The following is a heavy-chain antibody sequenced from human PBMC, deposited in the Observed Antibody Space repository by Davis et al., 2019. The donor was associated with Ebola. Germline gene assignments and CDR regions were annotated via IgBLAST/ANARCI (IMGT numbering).Heavy chain of an antibody. V-gene: IGHV7-4-1*02. J-gene: IGHJ6*04. CDR3: ARDSSTMDYYYGMDV. CDR1: GYTFTGYF. CDR2: INTNTENP. D-gene: IGHD2-2*01. Sequence: ASVKVSCKASGYTFTGYFMHWVRHAPGQGLEWMGWINTNTENPTYAQDFTGRFVFSLDTSVSTAYLQISSLKAEDTAVYYCARDSSTMDYYYGMDVWGEGTTVTVSS.